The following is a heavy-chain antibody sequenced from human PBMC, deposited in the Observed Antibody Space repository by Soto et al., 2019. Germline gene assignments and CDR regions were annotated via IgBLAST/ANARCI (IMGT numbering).Heavy chain of an antibody. CDR1: GFTFSGYA. Sequence: EVQLLESGGGLVQPGGSLTLSCAASGFTFSGYAMSWVRQAPGKGLEWVSTISGSGGSTYYADSVKGRFTISRDKSRNSLYLQINSLRAEDTAVYYCAKDKEQWLVPCFDYWGQGTLVTVSS. J-gene: IGHJ4*02. CDR3: AKDKEQWLVPCFDY. CDR2: ISGSGGST. V-gene: IGHV3-23*01. D-gene: IGHD6-19*01.